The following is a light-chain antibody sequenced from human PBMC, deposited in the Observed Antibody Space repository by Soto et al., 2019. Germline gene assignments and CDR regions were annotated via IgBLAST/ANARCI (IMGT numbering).Light chain of an antibody. J-gene: IGLJ1*01. CDR3: QSYDRSLRGYV. CDR1: SSNIGSGYD. V-gene: IGLV1-40*01. Sequence: QTVVTQPPSVSGAPGQRVTISCTGTSSNIGSGYDVHWYQHLPGTAPKLLIYGNTIRPSGVPYRFSGSKSGTSASLAITGLQAEDEADDYCQSYDRSLRGYVFGTGTKLTVL. CDR2: GNT.